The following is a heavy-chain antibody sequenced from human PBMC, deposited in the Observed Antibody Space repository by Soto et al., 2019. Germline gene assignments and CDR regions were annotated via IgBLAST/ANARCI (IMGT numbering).Heavy chain of an antibody. CDR1: GFTFGSSA. D-gene: IGHD6-19*01. J-gene: IGHJ4*02. CDR2: IVVASGYP. V-gene: IGHV1-58*01. CDR3: AADIIGVAGDFDH. Sequence: LVQSGPEVKKPGTSVKVSCKTSGFTFGSSAVQWVRQVRGQRLEWIGWIVVASGYPNVAQKFQDRVCLTRDLSTNTAFMELRSLTSEDSAMYYCAADIIGVAGDFDHWGQGTLVSVSS.